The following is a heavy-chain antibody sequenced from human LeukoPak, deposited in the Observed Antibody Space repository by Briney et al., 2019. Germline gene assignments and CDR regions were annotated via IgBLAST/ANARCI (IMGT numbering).Heavy chain of an antibody. V-gene: IGHV3-48*02. CDR1: GFTFSSYS. Sequence: GGSLRLSCAASGFTFSSYSMNWVRQAPGKGLEWVSYISSSSSTIYYADSVEGRFTISRDNAKNSLYLQMNSLRDEDTAVYYCGKRSSGAYDMWGQGTMVTVSS. CDR2: ISSSSSTI. J-gene: IGHJ3*02. D-gene: IGHD5-12*01. CDR3: GKRSSGAYDM.